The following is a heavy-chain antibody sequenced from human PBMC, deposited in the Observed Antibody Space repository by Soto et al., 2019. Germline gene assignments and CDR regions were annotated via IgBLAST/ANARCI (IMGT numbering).Heavy chain of an antibody. CDR2: ISSSSSYI. CDR3: ARDTAMVTLTY. CDR1: GCTFSSYS. J-gene: IGHJ4*02. D-gene: IGHD5-18*01. V-gene: IGHV3-21*01. Sequence: PGGSLRLSCAASGCTFSSYSMNWVCQAPGKGLEWVSSISSSSSYIYYADSVKGRFTISRDNAKNSLYLQMNSLRAEDTAVYYCARDTAMVTLTYWGQGTLVTVSS.